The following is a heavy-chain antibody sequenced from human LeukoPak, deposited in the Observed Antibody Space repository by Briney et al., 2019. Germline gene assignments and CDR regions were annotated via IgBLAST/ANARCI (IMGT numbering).Heavy chain of an antibody. J-gene: IGHJ6*03. CDR1: GGSISSYY. CDR3: ARASVTYYYYYYMDV. D-gene: IGHD4-11*01. Sequence: SETLSLTCTVSGGSISSYYWSWIRQPPGKGLEWIGYIYHSGSTNYNPSLKSRATISVDTSRNQFSLKLRSVTAADTAVYYCARASVTYYYYYYMDVWGKGITVTVSS. CDR2: IYHSGST. V-gene: IGHV4-59*01.